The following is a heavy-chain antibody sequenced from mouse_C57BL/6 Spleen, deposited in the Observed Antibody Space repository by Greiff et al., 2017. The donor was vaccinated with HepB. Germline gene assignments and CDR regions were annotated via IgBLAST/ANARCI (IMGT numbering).Heavy chain of an antibody. CDR1: GYTFTSYW. Sequence: VQLKQSGPVLARPGASVKMSCKTSGYTFTSYWMHWVKQRPGQGLEWIGAIYPGNSDTSYNQKFKGKAKLTAVTSASTAYMELSSLTNEDSAVYYCTREDDYERAWFAYWGQGTLVTVSA. J-gene: IGHJ3*01. V-gene: IGHV1-5*01. CDR3: TREDDYERAWFAY. D-gene: IGHD2-4*01. CDR2: IYPGNSDT.